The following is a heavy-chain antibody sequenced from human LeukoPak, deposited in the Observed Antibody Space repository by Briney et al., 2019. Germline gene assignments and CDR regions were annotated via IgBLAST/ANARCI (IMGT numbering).Heavy chain of an antibody. CDR1: GGSISSYY. CDR3: ARGLAWELGDY. Sequence: PSETLSLTCTVSGGSISSYYWSWIRQPPGKGLEWIGYIYYSGSTNYNPSLKSRVTISVDTSKNQFSLKLSSVTAADTAVYYCARGLAWELGDYWGQGALVTVSS. V-gene: IGHV4-59*01. D-gene: IGHD1-26*01. CDR2: IYYSGST. J-gene: IGHJ4*02.